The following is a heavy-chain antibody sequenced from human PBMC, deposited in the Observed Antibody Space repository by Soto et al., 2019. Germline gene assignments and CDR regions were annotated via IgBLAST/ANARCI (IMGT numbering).Heavy chain of an antibody. CDR2: ISGSGGST. CDR1: GFTFSSYA. J-gene: IGHJ3*02. CDR3: AKDYDYGDYVMGAFDI. D-gene: IGHD4-17*01. V-gene: IGHV3-23*01. Sequence: GGSLRLSCAASGFTFSSYAMSWVRQAPGKGLEWVSAISGSGGSTYYADSVKGRFTISRDNSKNTLYLQMNSLRAEDTAVYYCAKDYDYGDYVMGAFDIWGQGTMVTVSS.